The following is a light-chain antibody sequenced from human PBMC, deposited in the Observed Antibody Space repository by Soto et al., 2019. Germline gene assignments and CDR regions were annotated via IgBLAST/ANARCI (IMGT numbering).Light chain of an antibody. CDR1: SSDVGGYNY. CDR2: EVS. J-gene: IGLJ3*02. V-gene: IGLV2-14*01. CDR3: SSYTSTSTPWV. Sequence: QSALTQPASVSGSPGQSITISCTGTSSDVGGYNYVSWYQQHPGKAPKFMIYEVSNRPSGVSNRFSGSKSGTTASLTISGLQAEDEADYYCSSYTSTSTPWVFGGGTKLTVL.